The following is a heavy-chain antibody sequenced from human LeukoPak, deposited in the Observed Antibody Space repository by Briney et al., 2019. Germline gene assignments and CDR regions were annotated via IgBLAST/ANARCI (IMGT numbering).Heavy chain of an antibody. CDR2: FNHSWGA. CDR3: AASLWFGIYPDY. CDR1: SGSFSGYY. V-gene: IGHV4-34*01. Sequence: SETLSLTCAVYSGSFSGYYWTWFRQPPGKGLEWIGEFNHSWGAKYNPSFKSRVTISVDTSNNHLSLRLNSVTAADTAVYYCAASLWFGIYPDYWGQGSLVTVSS. J-gene: IGHJ4*02. D-gene: IGHD3-10*01.